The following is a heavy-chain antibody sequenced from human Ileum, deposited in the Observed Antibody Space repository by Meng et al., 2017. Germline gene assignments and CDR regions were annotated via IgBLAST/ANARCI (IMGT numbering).Heavy chain of an antibody. J-gene: IGHJ4*02. D-gene: IGHD3-16*01. Sequence: GHGLGSTSPTLSLTGTVSGGPTRRDEYHWSWPRQHPGKGLEWIGFIYNSGGTYYNPSLKSRVTISVDTSKNELSLKLNSVTAADTAVYFCEARRLGGDYWGQGALVTVSS. CDR1: GGPTRRDEYH. V-gene: IGHV4-31*03. CDR3: EARRLGGDY. CDR2: IYNSGGT.